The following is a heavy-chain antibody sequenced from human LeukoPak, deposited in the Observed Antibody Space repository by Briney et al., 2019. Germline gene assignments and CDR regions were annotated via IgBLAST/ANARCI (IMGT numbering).Heavy chain of an antibody. CDR2: FYYSGST. CDR3: ARQYFGYYYMDV. D-gene: IGHD3-9*01. V-gene: IGHV4-39*01. Sequence: SETLSLTCAVYGGSFSSYYWGWIRQPPGKGLEWIGSFYYSGSTYYNPSLKSRVTISVDTSKNQFSLKLSSVTAADTAVYYCARQYFGYYYMDVWGKGTTVTVSS. CDR1: GGSFSSYY. J-gene: IGHJ6*03.